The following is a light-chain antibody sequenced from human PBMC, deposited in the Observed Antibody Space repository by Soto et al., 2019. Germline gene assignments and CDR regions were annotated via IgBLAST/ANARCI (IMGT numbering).Light chain of an antibody. CDR3: SSYTSSNTYV. V-gene: IGLV2-14*03. CDR1: SSDVGGYNY. Sequence: QSALTQPASVSGSPGQSIAISFTGTSSDVGGYNYVSWYQHHPGKVPQIMISGVSSRPSGVSDRFSGSKSGNTASLTISGLQAEDEADYYCSSYTSSNTYVFGNGTKVTVL. J-gene: IGLJ1*01. CDR2: GVS.